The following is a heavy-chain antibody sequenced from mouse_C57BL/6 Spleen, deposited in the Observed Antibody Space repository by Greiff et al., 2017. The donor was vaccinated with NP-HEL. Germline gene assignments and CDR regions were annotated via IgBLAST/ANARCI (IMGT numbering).Heavy chain of an antibody. J-gene: IGHJ2*01. CDR3: TREGDYDYFDD. Sequence: QVQLQQSGAELVRPGASVTLSCKASGYTFTDYEMHWVKQTPVHGLEWIGAIDPETGGTAYNQKFKGKAILTADKSSSTAYMELRSLTSEDSAVYDCTREGDYDYFDDWGKGTTLTVSS. V-gene: IGHV1-15*01. CDR1: GYTFTDYE. D-gene: IGHD2-4*01. CDR2: IDPETGGT.